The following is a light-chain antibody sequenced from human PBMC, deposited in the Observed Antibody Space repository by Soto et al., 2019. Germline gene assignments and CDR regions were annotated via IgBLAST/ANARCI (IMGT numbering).Light chain of an antibody. J-gene: IGKJ4*01. V-gene: IGKV3-20*01. CDR3: QQYGSSPLT. CDR2: GPS. Sequence: LTKSPDTLSECPGARAALSFRSRQSVSASYLAWYQHKPCQAPSLLMYGPSRRATGTSDSCSGSGSGTDFTLTISSLEPEDFVEYFCQQYGSSPLTFGGGPRWIP. CDR1: QSVSASY.